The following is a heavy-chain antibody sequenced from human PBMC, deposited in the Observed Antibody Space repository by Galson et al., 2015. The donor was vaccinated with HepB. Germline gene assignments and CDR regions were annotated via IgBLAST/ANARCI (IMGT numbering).Heavy chain of an antibody. CDR3: AREGRCGSTSCYVASLDY. J-gene: IGHJ4*02. D-gene: IGHD2-2*01. CDR2: ARNKANSYTT. CDR1: EFTFSDHY. Sequence: SLRLSCAASEFTFSDHYMVWVRQAPGKGLEWVGRARNKANSYTTEYAASVKGRFTISRDDSKNSLYLQMNSLKTEDTAVYYCAREGRCGSTSCYVASLDYWGQGTLVTVSS. V-gene: IGHV3-72*01.